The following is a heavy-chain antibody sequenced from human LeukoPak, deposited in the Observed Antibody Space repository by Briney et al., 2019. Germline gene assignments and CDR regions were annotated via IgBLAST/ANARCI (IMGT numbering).Heavy chain of an antibody. V-gene: IGHV4-59*01. CDR1: GGSISGYY. D-gene: IGHD1/OR15-1a*01. CDR2: IYYSGSI. J-gene: IGHJ3*02. Sequence: PSETLSLTCTVSGGSISGYYWSWIRQPPGKGLKGIGYIYYSGSINYNSSLKSRVAISVDTSRNQFSLKLSSMTAADTAVYYCVRNTLGHYDAFDIWGQGTMVTVSS. CDR3: VRNTLGHYDAFDI.